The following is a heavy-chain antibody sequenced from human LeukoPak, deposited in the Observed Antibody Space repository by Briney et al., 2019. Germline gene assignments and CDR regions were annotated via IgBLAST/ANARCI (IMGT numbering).Heavy chain of an antibody. D-gene: IGHD3-3*01. CDR3: QSRFLEWLLDY. CDR1: GGSISSSSYY. V-gene: IGHV4-39*01. CDR2: IYYSGST. Sequence: PSETLSLTCTVSGGSISSSSYYWGWIRQPPGKGLEWIGSIYYSGSTYYNPSLKSRVTMSVDTSKNQFSLRLSSVTAADTAMYYCQSRFLEWLLDYWGQGTLVSVSS. J-gene: IGHJ4*02.